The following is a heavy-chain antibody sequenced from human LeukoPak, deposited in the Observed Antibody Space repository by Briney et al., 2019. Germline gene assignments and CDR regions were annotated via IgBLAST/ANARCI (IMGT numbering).Heavy chain of an antibody. Sequence: PSETLSLTCAVYGGSFSGYYWSWIRQPPGKGLEWIGYIYYSGSTNYNPSLKSRVTISVDTSKNQFSLELSSVTAADTAVYYCARHLDSSGWYVAFGYWGQGTLVTVSS. CDR1: GGSFSGYY. J-gene: IGHJ4*02. CDR3: ARHLDSSGWYVAFGY. CDR2: IYYSGST. V-gene: IGHV4-59*08. D-gene: IGHD6-19*01.